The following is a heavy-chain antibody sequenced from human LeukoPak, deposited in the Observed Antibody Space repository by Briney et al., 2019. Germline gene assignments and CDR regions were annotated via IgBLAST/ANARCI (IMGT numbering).Heavy chain of an antibody. V-gene: IGHV3-21*01. CDR1: GFTFSSYS. D-gene: IGHD6-13*01. J-gene: IGHJ4*02. CDR2: ISSSSSYI. Sequence: PGGSLRLSCAASGFTFSSYSMNWVRQAPGKGLEWVSSISSSSSYIYYAHSVKGRFTISRDNAKNSLYLQMNSLRAEDTAVYYCARDFKAWYSSSWTDYWGQGTLVTVSS. CDR3: ARDFKAWYSSSWTDY.